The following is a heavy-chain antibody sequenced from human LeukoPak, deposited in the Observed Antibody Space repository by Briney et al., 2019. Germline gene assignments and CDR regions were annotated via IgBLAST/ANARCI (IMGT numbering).Heavy chain of an antibody. CDR1: GDSISSYY. Sequence: SETLSLTCTVSGDSISSYYWNWIRQPPGKGLEWIGYIYSSGSTNYNPSLKSRVTISVDTSKNQFSLKLSSVTAADTAVYYCARGPDWFDPWGQGTLVTVSS. CDR2: IYSSGST. V-gene: IGHV4-59*01. J-gene: IGHJ5*02. CDR3: ARGPDWFDP.